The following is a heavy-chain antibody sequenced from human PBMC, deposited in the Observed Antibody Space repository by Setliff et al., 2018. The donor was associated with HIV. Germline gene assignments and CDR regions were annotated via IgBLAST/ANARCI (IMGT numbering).Heavy chain of an antibody. CDR3: ARGARLLAGYSDRWDYYYMAV. J-gene: IGHJ6*03. Sequence: PSETLSLTCTVSGGSISSYYWSWIRQPPGKGLEWIGYIYTSGSTHYNPSLKSRFTISVDTSKNQFSLKVNSVTAADTAVYYCARGARLLAGYSDRWDYYYMAVWGKGTTVTVSS. CDR1: GGSISSYY. D-gene: IGHD6-13*01. CDR2: IYTSGST. V-gene: IGHV4-4*08.